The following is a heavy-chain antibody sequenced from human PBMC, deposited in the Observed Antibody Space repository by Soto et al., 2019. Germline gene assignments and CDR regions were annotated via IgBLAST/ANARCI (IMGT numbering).Heavy chain of an antibody. V-gene: IGHV4-34*01. D-gene: IGHD2-15*01. CDR3: ARELGYCSGGSCFRYYYYGMDV. CDR2: INHSGST. J-gene: IGHJ6*02. Sequence: PSETLSLTCAVYGGSFSCYYWSWIRQPPGKGLEWIGEINHSGSTNYNPSLKSRVTISVDTSKNQFSLKLSSVTAADTAVYYCARELGYCSGGSCFRYYYYGMDVWGQGTTVTVS. CDR1: GGSFSCYY.